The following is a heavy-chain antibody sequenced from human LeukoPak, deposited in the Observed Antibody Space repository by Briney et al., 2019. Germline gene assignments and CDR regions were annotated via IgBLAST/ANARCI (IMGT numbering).Heavy chain of an antibody. J-gene: IGHJ4*02. CDR2: ISYDGSNK. D-gene: IGHD3-22*01. V-gene: IGHV3-30*04. CDR1: GFTFSSYA. CDR3: ARGGRGYIDDY. Sequence: GGSLRLSCAASGFTFSSYAMHWVRQAPGKGLEWVAVISYDGSNKYYADSVKGRFTISRDNSKNTLYLQMNSLRAEDTAVYYCARGGRGYIDDYWGQGTLVTVSS.